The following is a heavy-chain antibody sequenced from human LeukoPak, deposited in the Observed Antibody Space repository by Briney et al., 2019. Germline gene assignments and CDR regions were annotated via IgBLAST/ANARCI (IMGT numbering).Heavy chain of an antibody. V-gene: IGHV3-7*01. J-gene: IGHJ4*02. CDR1: GFTFSSYW. CDR2: IKQDGSEK. Sequence: PGGSLRLSCAASGFTFSSYWMSWVRQAPGKGLEWVANIKQDGSEKYYVDSVKGRFTISRDNAKNSLYLQMNSLRAEDTAVYYCARSLWFGELLLDYWGQGTLVTVSS. D-gene: IGHD3-10*01. CDR3: ARSLWFGELLLDY.